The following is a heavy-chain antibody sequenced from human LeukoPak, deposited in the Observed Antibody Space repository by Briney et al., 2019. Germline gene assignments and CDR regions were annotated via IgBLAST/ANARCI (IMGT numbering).Heavy chain of an antibody. CDR2: IGPKSGDT. CDR1: GYTFTDYF. Sequence: GASVKDSCMASGYTFTDYFIHWVRQAPGQGLEWMGWIGPKSGDTSYSQKFQGRVTVTRDTSISTAYMELSRLRSDDTAVYYCGINRLGKALDIWGQGTMVTVSS. CDR3: GINRLGKALDI. J-gene: IGHJ3*02. V-gene: IGHV1-2*02. D-gene: IGHD7-27*01.